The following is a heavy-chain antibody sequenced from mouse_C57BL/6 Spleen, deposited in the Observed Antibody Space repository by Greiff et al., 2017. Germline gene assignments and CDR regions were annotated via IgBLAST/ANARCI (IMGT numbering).Heavy chain of an antibody. CDR1: GFTFTDYY. CDR2: IRNKANGYTT. V-gene: IGHV7-3*01. J-gene: IGHJ1*03. D-gene: IGHD1-1*01. Sequence: EVKLVESGGGLVQPGGSLSLSCAASGFTFTDYYMSWVRQPPGKALEWLGFIRNKANGYTTEYSASVKGRFTISRDNSQSILYLQMNALRADDSATYYCARYSYGSSYDWYFDVWGTGTTVTVSS. CDR3: ARYSYGSSYDWYFDV.